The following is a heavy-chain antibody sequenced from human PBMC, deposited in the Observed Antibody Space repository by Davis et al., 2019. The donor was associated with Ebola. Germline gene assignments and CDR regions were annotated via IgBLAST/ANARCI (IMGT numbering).Heavy chain of an antibody. J-gene: IGHJ4*02. CDR3: ASRPNRAAAGDY. D-gene: IGHD6-13*01. V-gene: IGHV1-69*13. Sequence: SVKVSCKASGVTFRTFGFSWVKHAPGQGLEWMGGIIPKSGIPNYAQKFQGRVTITADESTNTVYMEVRSLRSEDTARYYCASRPNRAAAGDYWGQGTQVTVSS. CDR1: GVTFRTFG. CDR2: IIPKSGIP.